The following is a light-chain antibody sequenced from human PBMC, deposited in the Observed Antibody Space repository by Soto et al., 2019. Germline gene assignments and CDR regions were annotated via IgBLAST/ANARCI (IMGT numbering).Light chain of an antibody. CDR3: SSYTSSNTLV. J-gene: IGLJ2*01. CDR2: DVS. Sequence: QSALTQPASVSGSPGQSITISCTGTSSDVGGSNYVSWYQQHPGKAPKLMIYDVSNRPSGVSNRFSGSKSGNTASLTISGLQAEDEADYYCSSYTSSNTLVFGGGTKLT. CDR1: SSDVGGSNY. V-gene: IGLV2-14*01.